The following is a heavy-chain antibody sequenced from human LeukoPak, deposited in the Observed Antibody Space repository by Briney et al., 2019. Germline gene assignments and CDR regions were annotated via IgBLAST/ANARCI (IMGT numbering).Heavy chain of an antibody. CDR3: ARGGWYPESFQH. D-gene: IGHD6-19*01. J-gene: IGHJ1*01. V-gene: IGHV4-30-4*01. CDR1: GGSISSGDYY. CDR2: IYYSGST. Sequence: SQTLSLTCIVSGGSISSGDYYWSWIRQPPGKGLEWIGYIYYSGSTYYNPSLKSRVTISVDTSKNQFSLKLSSVTAADTAVYYCARGGWYPESFQHWGQGALVTVSS.